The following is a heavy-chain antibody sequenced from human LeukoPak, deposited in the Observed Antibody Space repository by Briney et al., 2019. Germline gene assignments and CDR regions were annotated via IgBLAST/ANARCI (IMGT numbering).Heavy chain of an antibody. Sequence: RSSETLSLTCAVSGGSISSSNWWSWVRQPPGKGLEWIGEINHSGSTNYNPSLKSRVTISVDTSKNQFSLKLSSVTAADTAVYYCARHKRYYGSGSYQNWFDPWGQGTLVTVSS. D-gene: IGHD3-10*01. CDR1: GGSISSSNW. CDR3: ARHKRYYGSGSYQNWFDP. V-gene: IGHV4-4*02. CDR2: INHSGST. J-gene: IGHJ5*02.